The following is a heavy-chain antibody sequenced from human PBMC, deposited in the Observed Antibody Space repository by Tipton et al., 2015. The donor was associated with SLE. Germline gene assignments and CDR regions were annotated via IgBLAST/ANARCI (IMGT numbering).Heavy chain of an antibody. CDR1: GGSISSYY. D-gene: IGHD3-16*02. J-gene: IGHJ6*02. Sequence: LRLSCTVSGGSISSYYWSWIRQPPGKGLEWIGSIYYSGSTYYNPSLKSRVTISVDTSKNQFSLKLGSVTAADTAVYYCARLRAGPLGELSPPYYYGMDVWGQGTTVTVSS. CDR2: IYYSGST. V-gene: IGHV4-59*12. CDR3: ARLRAGPLGELSPPYYYGMDV.